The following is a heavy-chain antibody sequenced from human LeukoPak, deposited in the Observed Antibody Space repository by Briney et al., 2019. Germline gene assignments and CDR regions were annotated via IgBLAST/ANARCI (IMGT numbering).Heavy chain of an antibody. CDR3: ARGMGSSGWYRVGAFDI. V-gene: IGHV1-2*02. CDR2: INPNSGGT. CDR1: GYTFTGYY. J-gene: IGHJ3*02. D-gene: IGHD6-19*01. Sequence: ASVKVSCKASGYTFTGYYMHWVRQAPGQGLEWMGWINPNSGGTNYAQKFQGRVTMTRDTSISTAYMELSRLRSDDTAVYYCARGMGSSGWYRVGAFDIWGQGTMVTVSS.